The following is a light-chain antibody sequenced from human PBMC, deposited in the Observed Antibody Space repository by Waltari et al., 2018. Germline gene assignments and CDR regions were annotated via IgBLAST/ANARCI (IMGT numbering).Light chain of an antibody. CDR2: EVT. CDR1: SSDVGGYNY. CDR3: SSYAGSNNLL. J-gene: IGLJ2*01. V-gene: IGLV2-8*01. Sequence: QSALTQPPSASGSPGQSVTISCTGTSSDVGGYNYVSWYQQHPGKAPKVMIYEVTKRPPGGPDRCSGSRSGNTASLTVSGLQAEDEADYYCSSYAGSNNLLFGGGTKLTVL.